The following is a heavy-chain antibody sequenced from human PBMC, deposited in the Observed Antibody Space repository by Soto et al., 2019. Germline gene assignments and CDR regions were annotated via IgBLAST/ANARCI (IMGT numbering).Heavy chain of an antibody. Sequence: GESLKISCKGSGYSFTSYWIGWVRQMPGKGLEWMGVIFPDDSNTIYSPSFQGQVTISADKSIITAYLQRSSLKASDTAMYFCARTYYYDSSGYPPGFDYWGQGTLVTVSS. CDR2: IFPDDSNT. J-gene: IGHJ4*02. CDR1: GYSFTSYW. V-gene: IGHV5-51*01. D-gene: IGHD3-22*01. CDR3: ARTYYYDSSGYPPGFDY.